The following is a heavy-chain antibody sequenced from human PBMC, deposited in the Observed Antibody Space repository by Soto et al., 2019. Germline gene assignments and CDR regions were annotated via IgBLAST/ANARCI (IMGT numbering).Heavy chain of an antibody. CDR1: GYTFTGHY. V-gene: IGHV1-2*02. D-gene: IGHD1-7*01. CDR2: IGPESGAT. Sequence: VKGSCKASGYTFTGHYIHWARQAPEQGPEWMGEIGPESGATRYAQKFQGRVTMTRDTSISTAYMELSRLRSDDTAAYYCARKLELRGSYYYYYDMDVWGQGTTVTVSS. J-gene: IGHJ6*02. CDR3: ARKLELRGSYYYYYDMDV.